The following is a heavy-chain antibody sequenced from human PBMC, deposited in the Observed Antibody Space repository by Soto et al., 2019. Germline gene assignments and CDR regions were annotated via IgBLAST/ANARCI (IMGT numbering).Heavy chain of an antibody. Sequence: SETLSLTCTVSGGSISGYFWTWIRHPPGKGQEWIGYISYSGITNYNPSLKSRVTISVHTSKNQFSLKLSSVTAADTAVYYCARDSSMVRGAYDYWGQGTLVTVSS. J-gene: IGHJ4*02. D-gene: IGHD3-10*01. CDR1: GGSISGYF. V-gene: IGHV4-59*01. CDR3: ARDSSMVRGAYDY. CDR2: ISYSGIT.